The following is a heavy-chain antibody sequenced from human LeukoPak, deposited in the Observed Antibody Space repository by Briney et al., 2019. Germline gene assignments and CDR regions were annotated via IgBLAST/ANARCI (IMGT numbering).Heavy chain of an antibody. Sequence: GGSLRLSCAASGFTFSSYSMNWVRQAPGKGLEWVSSISSSSSYIYYADSVKGRFTISRDNAKNSLYLQMNSLRAEDTAVYYCARAREDWSWFDPWGQGTLVTVSS. V-gene: IGHV3-21*01. J-gene: IGHJ5*02. D-gene: IGHD1-1*01. CDR1: GFTFSSYS. CDR3: ARAREDWSWFDP. CDR2: ISSSSSYI.